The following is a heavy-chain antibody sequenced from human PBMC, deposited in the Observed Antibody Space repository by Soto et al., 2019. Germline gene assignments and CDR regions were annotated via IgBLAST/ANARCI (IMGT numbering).Heavy chain of an antibody. V-gene: IGHV3-48*01. D-gene: IGHD3-10*01. J-gene: IGHJ4*02. Sequence: PGGSLRLSCAASGFTFSDYNMNWVRRAPGKGLEWVSYINTRSTTIYYADSVKGRFTLSRDNAKSSLYLEMNGLRAEDTAVYYCVRDGRRLPFGNLNQFDYWGQGILVTVSS. CDR3: VRDGRRLPFGNLNQFDY. CDR2: INTRSTTI. CDR1: GFTFSDYN.